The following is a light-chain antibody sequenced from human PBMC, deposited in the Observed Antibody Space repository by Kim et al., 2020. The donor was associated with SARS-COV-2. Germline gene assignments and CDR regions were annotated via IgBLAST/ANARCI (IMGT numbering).Light chain of an antibody. Sequence: RVTISCTGIHLHTGAGFGVHWYQHLPGTAPKLLFYGYIHRPSGVPDRFSGSKAGTSASLAIPGLQTEDEADYYCQSYDNSLSGYVFGTGTKVTVL. CDR3: QSYDNSLSGYV. CDR1: HLHTGAGFG. CDR2: GYI. V-gene: IGLV1-40*01. J-gene: IGLJ1*01.